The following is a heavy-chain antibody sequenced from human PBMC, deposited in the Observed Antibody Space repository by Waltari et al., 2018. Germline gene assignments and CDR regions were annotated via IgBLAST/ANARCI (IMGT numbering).Heavy chain of an antibody. V-gene: IGHV3-74*01. CDR1: GFTFSNYW. CDR3: ARNYRDY. D-gene: IGHD3-16*02. CDR2: SNGGGRIT. J-gene: IGHJ4*02. Sequence: EVQLVESGGGLVQPGGSLRLSCAASGFTFSNYWMHWVRQVPRKGLVWVSRSNGGGRITHYADSVKGRVTSSRDNAENTLYLIMNSLTVEDTAVYYCARNYRDYWGQGTLVTVSS.